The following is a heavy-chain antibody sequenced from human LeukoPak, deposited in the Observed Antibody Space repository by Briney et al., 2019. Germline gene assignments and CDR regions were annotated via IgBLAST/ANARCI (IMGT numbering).Heavy chain of an antibody. CDR2: MTGPADTT. V-gene: IGHV3-23*01. J-gene: IGHJ4*02. CDR3: AKGAEIDH. CDR1: GFNFNNFA. Sequence: PGGSLRLSCAASGFNFNNFAMSWVRPAPGKGPEWLSAMTGPADTTYYAESVKGRFIISRDYSKSMVYLQMNSLRVEDTAIYYCAKGAEIDHWGQGTLVTVSS.